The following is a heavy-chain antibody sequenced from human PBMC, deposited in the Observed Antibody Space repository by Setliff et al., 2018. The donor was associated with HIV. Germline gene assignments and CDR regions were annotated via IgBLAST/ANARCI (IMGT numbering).Heavy chain of an antibody. D-gene: IGHD1-26*01. Sequence: SETLSLTCTVSGDPINSHYWSWIRQPPGEGLGWIGHISHNEYTNYNPSLKSRVTISLDTSKKHFSLDLYSVTAADTAVYYCARDHNSGTLHAFDLWGQGTKVT. CDR1: GDPINSHY. V-gene: IGHV4-59*11. CDR2: ISHNEYT. J-gene: IGHJ3*01. CDR3: ARDHNSGTLHAFDL.